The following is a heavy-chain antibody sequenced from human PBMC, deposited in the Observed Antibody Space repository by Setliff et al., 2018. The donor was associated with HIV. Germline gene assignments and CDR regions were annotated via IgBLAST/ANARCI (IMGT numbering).Heavy chain of an antibody. V-gene: IGHV4-4*02. J-gene: IGHJ5*02. CDR3: ASAGPYCGDDCPYNWLTP. CDR1: GGSISSDNW. CDR2: IYHSEYT. Sequence: SETLSLTCAVSGGSISSDNWWTWVRQPPGKGLEWIGEIYHSEYTNYNASLKSRVSMSVDKSKNQFSLKLTSVTAADTAVYYCASAGPYCGDDCPYNWLTPWGQGTLVTVSS. D-gene: IGHD2-21*02.